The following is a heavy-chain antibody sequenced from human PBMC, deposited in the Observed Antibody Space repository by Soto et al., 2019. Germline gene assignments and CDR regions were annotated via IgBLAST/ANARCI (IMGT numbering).Heavy chain of an antibody. J-gene: IGHJ6*02. CDR2: IYSGGST. Sequence: EVQLVESGGRLIQPGGSLRLSCAASGFTVSSNYMSWVRQAPGKGLEWVSSIYSGGSTYYADSVKGRFTISRDNSKNTLYLQMNSLKAEDTAVYYCARMGVVPYYYYAIDVWGQGPTVTVSS. CDR1: GFTVSSNY. V-gene: IGHV3-53*01. D-gene: IGHD2-8*01. CDR3: ARMGVVPYYYYAIDV.